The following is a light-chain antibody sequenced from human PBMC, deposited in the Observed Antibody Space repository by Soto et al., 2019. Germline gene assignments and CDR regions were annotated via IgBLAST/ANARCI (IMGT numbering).Light chain of an antibody. V-gene: IGKV3-11*01. Sequence: EIVLTQSPATLSLSPGERATLSCRASQSVSSYLAWYQQKPGQGPRLLIYDASNRAAGIPARFSGSGSGTDLTLTISSLEPEDFAVYYCQQRSNWPQITFGQGTRLEIK. CDR3: QQRSNWPQIT. CDR2: DAS. J-gene: IGKJ5*01. CDR1: QSVSSY.